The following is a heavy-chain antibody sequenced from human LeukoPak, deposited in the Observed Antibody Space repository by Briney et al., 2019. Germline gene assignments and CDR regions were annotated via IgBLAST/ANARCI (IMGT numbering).Heavy chain of an antibody. CDR1: GFSFDDYG. Sequence: GGSLRLSWAASGFSFDDYGMSWGRQAPGKGLDSVYGINWNGYRTGYADPVKARFTISRDNAKNSLSLQMNSLRVEDTALYYCARGSISIFGVVIYMDVWGKGTTVTVSS. D-gene: IGHD3-3*01. V-gene: IGHV3-20*04. CDR2: INWNGYRT. J-gene: IGHJ6*03. CDR3: ARGSISIFGVVIYMDV.